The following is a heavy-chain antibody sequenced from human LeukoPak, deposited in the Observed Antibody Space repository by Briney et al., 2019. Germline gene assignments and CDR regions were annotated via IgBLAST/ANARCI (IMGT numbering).Heavy chain of an antibody. CDR3: ARGRQNSGSYSDAFDI. D-gene: IGHD1-26*01. CDR2: INGNGGTT. J-gene: IGHJ3*02. CDR1: GFTLSSYG. Sequence: GGTLRLSCAASGFTLSSYGMSWVRQAPGKGLEWVSAINGNGGTTNYADSVKGRFTISRDNAKKLLYLQMNSLRAEDTAVYYCARGRQNSGSYSDAFDIWGQGTMVTVSS. V-gene: IGHV3-20*04.